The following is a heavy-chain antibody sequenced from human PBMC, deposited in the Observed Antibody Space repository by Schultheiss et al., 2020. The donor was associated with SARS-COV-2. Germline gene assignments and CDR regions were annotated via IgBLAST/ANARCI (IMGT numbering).Heavy chain of an antibody. V-gene: IGHV3-23*01. J-gene: IGHJ4*02. CDR1: VFFFLRFA. CDR3: AKVGSWHRPTYYFDY. D-gene: IGHD6-13*01. CDR2: ISGSGGST. Sequence: GGSLRLSCAASVFFFLRFAMFWVRQAPGKGLEWVSAISGSGGSTYYADSVKGRFTISRDNSKNTLYLQMNSLRAEDTAVYYCAKVGSWHRPTYYFDYWGQGTLVTVSS.